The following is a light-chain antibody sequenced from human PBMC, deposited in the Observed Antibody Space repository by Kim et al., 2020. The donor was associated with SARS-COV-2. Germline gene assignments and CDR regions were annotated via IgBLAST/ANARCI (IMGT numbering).Light chain of an antibody. V-gene: IGKV1-6*01. Sequence: SASVGDRVNITCRASHGIRNDLSWYQQKPGKAPKLLIYAASDLQRGVPTRFSGSVSGTDFTLTITGLQPDDFAMYYCLQDFDYPYTFGQGTKLEI. CDR3: LQDFDYPYT. J-gene: IGKJ2*01. CDR1: HGIRND. CDR2: AAS.